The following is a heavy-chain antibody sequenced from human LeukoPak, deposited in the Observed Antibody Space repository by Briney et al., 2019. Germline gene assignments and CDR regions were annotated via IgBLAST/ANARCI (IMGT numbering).Heavy chain of an antibody. CDR2: IYYSGST. CDR1: GGSISSSSYY. D-gene: IGHD3-3*01. V-gene: IGHV4-39*01. CDR3: ARPREPFVWSGYDY. J-gene: IGHJ4*02. Sequence: SETLSLTCTVSGGSISSSSYYWGWIRQPPGKGLEWIGSIYYSGSTYYNPSLKSRVTISVDTSKNQFSLKLSSVTAADTAVYYCARPREPFVWSGYDYWGQGTLVTVSS.